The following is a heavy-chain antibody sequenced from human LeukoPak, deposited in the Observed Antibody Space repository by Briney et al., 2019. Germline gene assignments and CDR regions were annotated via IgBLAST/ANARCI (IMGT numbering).Heavy chain of an antibody. CDR1: GGSISSYY. J-gene: IGHJ4*02. V-gene: IGHV4-59*01. CDR3: ARGPAYYYDSSGYYDY. CDR2: IYYSGST. D-gene: IGHD3-22*01. Sequence: SETLSLTCTVSGGSISSYYWSWIRQPPGKGLEWIGYIYYSGSTNYNPSLKSRVTISVDTSKNQFSLKLSSVTVADTAVYYCARGPAYYYDSSGYYDYWGQGTLVTVSS.